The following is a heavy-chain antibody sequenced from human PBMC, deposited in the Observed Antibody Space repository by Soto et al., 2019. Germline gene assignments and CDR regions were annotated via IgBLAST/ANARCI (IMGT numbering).Heavy chain of an antibody. CDR2: ISGNGRTT. CDR1: GFTFSSFV. D-gene: IGHD1-26*01. Sequence: EVQLLESGGKMVQPGGSLRLSCAASGFTFSSFVMSWVRLAPGKGLEWVSAISGNGRTTYYADSVKGRFTISRDNSKSTLYLQMYSLRAEDTAVYYCAKAIVASYYILDYWGQGTLVTVSS. V-gene: IGHV3-23*01. CDR3: AKAIVASYYILDY. J-gene: IGHJ4*02.